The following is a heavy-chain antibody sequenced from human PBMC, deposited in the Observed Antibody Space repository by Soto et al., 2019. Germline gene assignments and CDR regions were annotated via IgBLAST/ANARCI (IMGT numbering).Heavy chain of an antibody. CDR3: SGEPAGYCSGGSCYFPVSNYYYMDV. J-gene: IGHJ6*03. CDR1: GFTFSSYS. CDR2: ISSSSSTI. D-gene: IGHD2-15*01. V-gene: IGHV3-48*01. Sequence: GGSLRLSCAASGFTFSSYSMNWVRQAPGKGLEWVSYISSSSSTIYYADSVKGRFTISRDNAKNSLYLQMNSLRAEDKAGYYCSGEPAGYCSGGSCYFPVSNYYYMDVWGKGTTVTVSS.